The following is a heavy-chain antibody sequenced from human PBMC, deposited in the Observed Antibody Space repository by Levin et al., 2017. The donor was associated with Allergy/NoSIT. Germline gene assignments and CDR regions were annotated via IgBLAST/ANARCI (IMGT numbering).Heavy chain of an antibody. Sequence: SETLSLTCAVYGGSFSGYYWTWIRQSPEKGLEWIGEMNDSGSSDYNPSLRSRVTISVDTSKNQFSLNLTSVTAADTAVYYCARRRFSVPGGTDYWGQGILVTVSS. CDR2: MNDSGSS. CDR3: ARRRFSVPGGTDY. CDR1: GGSFSGYY. D-gene: IGHD3-10*01. J-gene: IGHJ4*02. V-gene: IGHV4-34*01.